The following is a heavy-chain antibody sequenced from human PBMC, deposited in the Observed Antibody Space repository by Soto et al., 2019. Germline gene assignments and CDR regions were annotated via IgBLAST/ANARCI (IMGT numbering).Heavy chain of an antibody. V-gene: IGHV4-30-4*01. D-gene: IGHD3-3*01. CDR2: IYYSGST. Sequence: PSETLSLTCTVSGGSISSGDYYWSWIRQPPGKGLEWIGYIYYSGSTYYNPSLKSRVTISVDTSKNQFSLKLSSVTAADTAVYYWARSIFGVVTFMDWFDPWGQGTLVTVSS. J-gene: IGHJ5*02. CDR3: ARSIFGVVTFMDWFDP. CDR1: GGSISSGDYY.